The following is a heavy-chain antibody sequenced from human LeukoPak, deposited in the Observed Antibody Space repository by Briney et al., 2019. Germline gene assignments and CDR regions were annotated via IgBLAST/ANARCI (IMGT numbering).Heavy chain of an antibody. V-gene: IGHV3-73*01. Sequence: GGSLRLSCAASGFTFSGSAMHWVRQASGKGLEWVGRIRSKANSYATAYAASVKGRFTISRDDSKNTAYLQMNSLKTEDTAVYYCTSQIRRLQTRVTDYWGQGTLVTVSS. CDR2: IRSKANSYAT. CDR1: GFTFSGSA. J-gene: IGHJ4*02. CDR3: TSQIRRLQTRVTDY. D-gene: IGHD5-24*01.